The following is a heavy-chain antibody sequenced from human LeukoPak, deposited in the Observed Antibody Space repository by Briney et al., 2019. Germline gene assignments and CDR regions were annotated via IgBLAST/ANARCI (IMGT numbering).Heavy chain of an antibody. V-gene: IGHV3-66*01. CDR2: IYSGGST. J-gene: IGHJ1*01. D-gene: IGHD3-22*01. Sequence: GGSLRLSCAASGFTDSSNYMSWVRQAPGKGLEWVSVIYSGGSTYYADSVKGRFTISRDNSKNTLYLQMNSLRAEDTAVYYCARDLYYDSSGSGAEYFQHWGQGTLVTVSS. CDR3: ARDLYYDSSGSGAEYFQH. CDR1: GFTDSSNY.